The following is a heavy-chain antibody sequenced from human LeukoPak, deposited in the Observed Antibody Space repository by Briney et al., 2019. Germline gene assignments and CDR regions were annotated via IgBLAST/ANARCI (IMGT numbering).Heavy chain of an antibody. CDR1: GFTFSSYA. J-gene: IGHJ4*02. CDR2: ISGSGGST. Sequence: GGSLRLSCAASGFTFSSYAMSWVRQAPGKGLEWVSAISGSGGSTYFADSVKGRFTISRDNSKNTLYLQMNSLRAEDTAVYYCAKSGCSSTSCYRGYWGQGTLVTVSS. D-gene: IGHD2-2*02. V-gene: IGHV3-23*01. CDR3: AKSGCSSTSCYRGY.